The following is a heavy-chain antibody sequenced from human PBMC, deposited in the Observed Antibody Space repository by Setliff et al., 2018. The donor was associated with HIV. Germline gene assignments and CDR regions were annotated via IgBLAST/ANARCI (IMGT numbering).Heavy chain of an antibody. Sequence: SETLSLTCTVSGGSVSTGNYYWNWIRLPPGKGLELIGYIFYSGSTNYNPSLKSRVTISVDTSKNQFSLRLNSVTAADTAIYYCAKSPVSNYYYYMDVWGKGTTVTVSS. CDR3: AKSPVSNYYYYMDV. CDR1: GGSVSTGNYY. CDR2: IFYSGST. V-gene: IGHV4-61*01. J-gene: IGHJ6*03.